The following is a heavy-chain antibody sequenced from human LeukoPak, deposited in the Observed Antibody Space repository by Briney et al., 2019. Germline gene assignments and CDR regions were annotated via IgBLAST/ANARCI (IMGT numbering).Heavy chain of an antibody. J-gene: IGHJ4*02. Sequence: GGSLRLSCAASGFTFSNFGMHWVRQAPGKGLEWVAVISYDGSNKYYADSVKGRFTISRDNSKNTLYLQMNSLRAEDTAVYYCARDPYSSGLLSYWGQGTLVTVSS. CDR2: ISYDGSNK. CDR1: GFTFSNFG. V-gene: IGHV3-30*03. D-gene: IGHD6-19*01. CDR3: ARDPYSSGLLSY.